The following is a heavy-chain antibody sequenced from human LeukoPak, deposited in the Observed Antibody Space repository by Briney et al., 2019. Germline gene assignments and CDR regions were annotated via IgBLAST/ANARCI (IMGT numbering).Heavy chain of an antibody. Sequence: SETLSLTCTVSGGSISSSSYYWGWIRQPPGKGLEWIGYFSYSGSTNYNPSLKSRVTISVDRSKNQFSLKLSSVTAADTAVYYCARDLGPVGFGELLFHYYYYGMDVWGQGTTVTVSS. CDR3: ARDLGPVGFGELLFHYYYYGMDV. V-gene: IGHV4-61*05. CDR1: GGSISSSSYY. J-gene: IGHJ6*02. CDR2: FSYSGST. D-gene: IGHD3-10*01.